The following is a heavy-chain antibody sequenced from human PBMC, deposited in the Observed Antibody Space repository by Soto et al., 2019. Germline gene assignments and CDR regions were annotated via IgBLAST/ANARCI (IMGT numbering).Heavy chain of an antibody. CDR3: VHSSYSDWLDP. CDR1: GFSLSTSGVS. J-gene: IGHJ5*02. Sequence: QIILKESGPTLVKPTQTLTLTCTISGFSLSTSGVSVGWIRQPPGKALEWLALIYWDDDKRFSPSLKSRLTISKDTSKNQVVFTMTNMDPADTATYYCVHSSYSDWLDPWGQGTLVTVSS. D-gene: IGHD2-15*01. CDR2: IYWDDDK. V-gene: IGHV2-5*02.